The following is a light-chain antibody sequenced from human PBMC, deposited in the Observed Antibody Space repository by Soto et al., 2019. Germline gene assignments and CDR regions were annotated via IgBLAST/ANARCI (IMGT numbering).Light chain of an antibody. Sequence: DIQMTQSPSTLSASVGDRVTITCRASQSISSWLAWYQQTPGKAPKLLIYKASSLESGVPSRFSGSGSGTDFTLTISSLEPEDFAVYYCQQRSNGRTFGQGTKGDI. J-gene: IGKJ1*01. CDR2: KAS. CDR3: QQRSNGRT. V-gene: IGKV1-5*03. CDR1: QSISSW.